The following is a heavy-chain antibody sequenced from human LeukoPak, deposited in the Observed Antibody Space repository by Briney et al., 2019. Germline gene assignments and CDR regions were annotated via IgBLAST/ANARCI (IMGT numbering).Heavy chain of an antibody. CDR2: IHYSGST. CDR3: ASSTSSDWFDP. D-gene: IGHD2-2*01. V-gene: IGHV4-59*01. J-gene: IGHJ5*02. CDR1: GDSIIGYY. Sequence: SETLSLTCTVSGDSIIGYYWSWIRQPPGKGLEWIGYIHYSGSTNYNPSLQSRVTISVDTSKNQFSLKLSSVTAADTAVYYCASSTSSDWFDPWGQGTLVTVSS.